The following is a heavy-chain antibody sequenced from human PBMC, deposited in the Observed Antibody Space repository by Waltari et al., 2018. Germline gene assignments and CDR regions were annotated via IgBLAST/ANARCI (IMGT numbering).Heavy chain of an antibody. CDR2: IYYSGST. J-gene: IGHJ3*02. CDR3: ARGDYVWGSYRYTDAFDI. CDR1: GGSISSSSYY. D-gene: IGHD3-16*02. Sequence: QLQLQESGPGLVKPSETLSLTCTVSGGSISSSSYYWGWIRQPPGKGLEWIGSIYYSGSTYYNPSLKSRGTISVDTSKNQFSLKLSSVTAADTAVYYCARGDYVWGSYRYTDAFDIWGQGTMVTVSS. V-gene: IGHV4-39*01.